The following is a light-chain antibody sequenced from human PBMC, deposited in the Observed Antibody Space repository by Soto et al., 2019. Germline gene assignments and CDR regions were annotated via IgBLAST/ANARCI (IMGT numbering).Light chain of an antibody. J-gene: IGKJ3*01. CDR1: QSISSY. CDR3: QQSYSSPFT. V-gene: IGKV1-39*01. CDR2: AAS. Sequence: DIQMTQSPSSLSASVGDRVTITCRASQSISSYLNWYQQKPGKAPNLLIYAASSLQSGVPSKFSGSGSGTDFTPTISSLQPEDFATYYCQQSYSSPFTFGPGTKVDIK.